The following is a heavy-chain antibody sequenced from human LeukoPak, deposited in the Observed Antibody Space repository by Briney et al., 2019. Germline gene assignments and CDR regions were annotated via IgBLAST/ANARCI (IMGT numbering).Heavy chain of an antibody. CDR3: ARGGAGAPYYYGMDV. CDR2: INAGNGNT. Sequence: GASVKVSCKASGYTFTSYAMHWVRQAPGQRLEWMGWINAGNGNTKYSQKFQGRVTITRDTSASTAYMELSSLRSEDTAVYYCARGGAGAPYYYGMDVWGQGTTVTVSS. V-gene: IGHV1-3*01. D-gene: IGHD1-26*01. CDR1: GYTFTSYA. J-gene: IGHJ6*02.